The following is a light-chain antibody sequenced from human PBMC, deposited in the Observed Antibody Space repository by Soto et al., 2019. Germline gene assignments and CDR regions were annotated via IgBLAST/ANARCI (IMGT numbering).Light chain of an antibody. J-gene: IGLJ3*02. Sequence: QSVLTQPPSASGSPGQSITISCTGTSTDVGTYNYVSWYQQHPGKAPKLLIYEVNKRPSGVPDRFSGSKSGNTASLTVSGVQPEDEADYYCSSYTNSITRVFGGGTKLTVL. CDR1: STDVGTYNY. V-gene: IGLV2-8*01. CDR3: SSYTNSITRV. CDR2: EVN.